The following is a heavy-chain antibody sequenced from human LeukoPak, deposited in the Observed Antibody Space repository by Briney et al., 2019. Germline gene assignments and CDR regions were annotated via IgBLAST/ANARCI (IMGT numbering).Heavy chain of an antibody. CDR1: GFTFSPYS. J-gene: IGHJ3*02. CDR3: AKGRSSSWFRKDAFDI. CDR2: ISSTSNYK. D-gene: IGHD6-13*01. V-gene: IGHV3-21*01. Sequence: GGSLRLSCAASGFTFSPYSMNWVRQAPGKGLEWVSCISSTSNYKYYADSVKGRFTISRDNSKNTLYLQMNSLRAEDTAVYYCAKGRSSSWFRKDAFDIWGQGTMVTVSS.